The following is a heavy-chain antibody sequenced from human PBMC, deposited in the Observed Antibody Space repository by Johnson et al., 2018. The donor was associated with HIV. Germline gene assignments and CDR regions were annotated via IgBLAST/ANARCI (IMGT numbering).Heavy chain of an antibody. CDR3: ARDPGNGGRPFDAFDV. V-gene: IGHV3-20*04. CDR1: GFTFDDYA. Sequence: VQLVESGGGVVRPGGSLRLSCAASGFTFDDYAMNWVRQAPGKGLVWVSRINGDGSGITYADSVKGRFRLSRDNSKNTLYLQMNRLRVEDTAVYYCARDPGNGGRPFDAFDVWGQGTMVTVSS. CDR2: INGDGSGI. D-gene: IGHD4-23*01. J-gene: IGHJ3*01.